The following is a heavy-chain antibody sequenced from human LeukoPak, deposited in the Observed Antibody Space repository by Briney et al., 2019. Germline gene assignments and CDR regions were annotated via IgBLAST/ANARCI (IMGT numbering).Heavy chain of an antibody. CDR2: IYYSGST. Sequence: SETLSLTCTVSGGSISSGGYYWSWIRQHPGKGLEWIGCIYYSGSTYYNPSLKSRVTISVDTSKNQFSLKLSSVTAADTAVYYCVARQLRYYYYGMDVWGQGTTVTVSS. J-gene: IGHJ6*02. CDR3: VARQLRYYYYGMDV. CDR1: GGSISSGGYY. V-gene: IGHV4-31*03. D-gene: IGHD2-2*01.